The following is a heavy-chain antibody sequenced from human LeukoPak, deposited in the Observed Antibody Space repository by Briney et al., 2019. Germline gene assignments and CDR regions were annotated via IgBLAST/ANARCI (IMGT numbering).Heavy chain of an antibody. Sequence: PGTSLRLSCAASGFTFSSYGMSWVRQAPGKGLEWVSGISGSGGSTYYVDSVKGRFTISRDNSKNTLFLQMNSLRAEDTAVYYCAKHAGYSSANSWFDPWGQGTLVTVSS. J-gene: IGHJ5*02. CDR2: ISGSGGST. V-gene: IGHV3-23*01. CDR1: GFTFSSYG. D-gene: IGHD6-19*01. CDR3: AKHAGYSSANSWFDP.